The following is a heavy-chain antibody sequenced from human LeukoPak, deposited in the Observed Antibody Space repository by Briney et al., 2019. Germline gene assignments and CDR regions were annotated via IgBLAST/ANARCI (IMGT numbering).Heavy chain of an antibody. V-gene: IGHV4-61*01. J-gene: IGHJ3*02. Sequence: SETLSLTCTVSGGSVSSGSYYWSWIRQPPGKGLEWLGYIYYSGSTNYNPSLKKRVTISVDTSKNQFSLKLSSVTAADTAVYYCARDMTPNDAFDIWGQGTKVTVSS. CDR1: GGSVSSGSYY. CDR2: IYYSGST. CDR3: ARDMTPNDAFDI.